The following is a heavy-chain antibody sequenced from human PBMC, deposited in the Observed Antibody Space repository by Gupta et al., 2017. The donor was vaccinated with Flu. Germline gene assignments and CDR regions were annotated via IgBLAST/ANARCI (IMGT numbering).Heavy chain of an antibody. CDR3: ASGTFFDSRSGAADYQYYYIDG. V-gene: IGHV4-4*02. D-gene: IGHD3-3*01. CDR2: SGST. Sequence: SGSTNYNLSLKSRVTMSVDKSKNQFSLKLNSVTAADTAVYYCASGTFFDSRSGAADYQYYYIDGWGNGTPVTVSS. J-gene: IGHJ6*03.